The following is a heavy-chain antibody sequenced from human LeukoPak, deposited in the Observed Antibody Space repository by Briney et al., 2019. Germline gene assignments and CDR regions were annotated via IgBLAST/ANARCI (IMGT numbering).Heavy chain of an antibody. CDR3: ARDVSVAGPSPNFGY. J-gene: IGHJ4*02. D-gene: IGHD6-19*01. Sequence: ASVKVSCKASGGTFSSYAISWVRQAPGQGLEWMGGIIPIFGTANYAQKFQGRVTITADESTSTAYMELSSLRSEDTAVYYCARDVSVAGPSPNFGYWGQGTLVTVSS. V-gene: IGHV1-69*13. CDR1: GGTFSSYA. CDR2: IIPIFGTA.